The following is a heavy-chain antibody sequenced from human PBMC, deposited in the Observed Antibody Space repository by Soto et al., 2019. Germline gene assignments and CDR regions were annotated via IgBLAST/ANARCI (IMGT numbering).Heavy chain of an antibody. V-gene: IGHV4-30-4*01. CDR3: ARQDVNYYYYYGMDV. CDR1: GDSISSGDYY. CDR2: IYYSGNT. Sequence: SETLSLTCTVSGDSISSGDYYWSWIRQPPGKGLEWIGCIYYSGNTYYNPSLKRRFSISVDTSKNQFSLKLSSVTAADTAVYYCARQDVNYYYYYGMDVWGQGTTVTVSS. J-gene: IGHJ6*02.